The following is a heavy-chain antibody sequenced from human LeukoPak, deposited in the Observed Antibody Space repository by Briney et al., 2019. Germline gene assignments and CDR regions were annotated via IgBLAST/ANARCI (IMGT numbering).Heavy chain of an antibody. CDR3: ARDRLGAGDAFDI. V-gene: IGHV1-18*01. CDR1: GYTFTNYG. J-gene: IGHJ3*02. CDR2: INTYNGNT. Sequence: ASVKVSCKASGYTFTNYGIIWARQAPGQGLEWMGWINTYNGNTNYAQNLQGRVTMTTDTSTSTAHMELRSLRSDDTAVYYCARDRLGAGDAFDIWGQGTMVTVSS. D-gene: IGHD7-27*01.